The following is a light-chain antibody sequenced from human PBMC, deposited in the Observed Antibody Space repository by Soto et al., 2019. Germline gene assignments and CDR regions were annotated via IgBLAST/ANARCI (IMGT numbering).Light chain of an antibody. Sequence: EIVLTQSPGTLSLSPGAGSTLSCRASQSVGSNLSWYQQKPGQTPRVLIYGASTRAIGIPARFSGSGFGTEFTLTIRSLQSEDFVVYYCQQYSNWPLLSFGGGTKGDIK. J-gene: IGKJ4*01. V-gene: IGKV3-15*01. CDR3: QQYSNWPLLS. CDR1: QSVGSN. CDR2: GAS.